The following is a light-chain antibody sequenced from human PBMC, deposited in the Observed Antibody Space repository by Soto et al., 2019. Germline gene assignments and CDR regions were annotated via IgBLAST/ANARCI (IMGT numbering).Light chain of an antibody. CDR1: QSVLYSSNNKNY. CDR2: WAS. J-gene: IGKJ2*01. Sequence: DIVMTQSPDSLAVSLGERATINCKSSQSVLYSSNNKNYLAWYQQRPGQPPNVLIYWASTRASGVPDRFSGSGYGTDFTLTITSLQAEDVALCYCQQYYRSPYTFGQGTKLEI. V-gene: IGKV4-1*01. CDR3: QQYYRSPYT.